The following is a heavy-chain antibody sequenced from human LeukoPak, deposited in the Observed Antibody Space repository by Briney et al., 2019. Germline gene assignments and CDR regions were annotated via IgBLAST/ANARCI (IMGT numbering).Heavy chain of an antibody. V-gene: IGHV3-23*01. CDR2: ISGSGGST. CDR3: AKDLYDSSGYPQNAFDY. D-gene: IGHD3-22*01. Sequence: SGGSLRLSCAASGFTFSSYAMTWVRQAPGKGLEWVSTISGSGGSTYYADSVKGRFTISRDNSKNTLYLQMNSLRAEDTAAYYCAKDLYDSSGYPQNAFDYWGQGTLVTVSS. CDR1: GFTFSSYA. J-gene: IGHJ4*02.